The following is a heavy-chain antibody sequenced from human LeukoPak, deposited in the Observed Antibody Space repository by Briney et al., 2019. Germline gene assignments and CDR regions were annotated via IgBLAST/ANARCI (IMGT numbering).Heavy chain of an antibody. CDR3: ARIRDGYNDAYDI. Sequence: ASVKVSCKVSGYTLTELSMHWVRQAPGKGLEWMGGFDPEDGEAVYAQKFQGRVTMTEDTSTDTVYMELSSLRSEDTAIYYCARIRDGYNDAYDIWGQGTVVTVPS. CDR2: FDPEDGEA. CDR1: GYTLTELS. J-gene: IGHJ3*02. D-gene: IGHD5-24*01. V-gene: IGHV1-24*01.